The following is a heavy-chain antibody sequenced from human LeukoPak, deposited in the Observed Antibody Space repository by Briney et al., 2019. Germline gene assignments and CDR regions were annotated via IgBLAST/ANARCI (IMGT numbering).Heavy chain of an antibody. CDR1: GFTFSSYW. J-gene: IGHJ5*02. Sequence: GGSLRLSCAASGFTFSSYWMSWVRQAPGKGLEWVANIKQDGSEKYYVDSVKGRFTISRDNAKNSLHLQMNSLRAEDTAVYYCARDAYGDYGNWFDPWGQGTLVTVSS. CDR3: ARDAYGDYGNWFDP. D-gene: IGHD4-17*01. CDR2: IKQDGSEK. V-gene: IGHV3-7*01.